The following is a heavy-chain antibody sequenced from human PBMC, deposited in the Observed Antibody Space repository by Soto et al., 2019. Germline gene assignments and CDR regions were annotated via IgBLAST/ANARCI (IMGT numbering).Heavy chain of an antibody. V-gene: IGHV3-30-3*01. CDR3: TPARFDP. CDR2: ISYDGSNK. CDR1: GFTFSSYA. Sequence: QVQLVESGGGVVQPGRSLRLSCAASGFTFSSYAMHWVRQAPGKGLEWVAVISYDGSNKYYADSVKGRFTISRDNSKNTLYLQMNSLRAEDTAVYYCTPARFDPWGQGTLVTVSS. J-gene: IGHJ5*02. D-gene: IGHD2-2*01.